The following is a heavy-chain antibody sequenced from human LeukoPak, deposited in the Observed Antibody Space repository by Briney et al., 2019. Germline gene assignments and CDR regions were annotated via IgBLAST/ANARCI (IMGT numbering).Heavy chain of an antibody. V-gene: IGHV4-30-4*01. Sequence: SQTLSLTCTVSGGSISSGDYYRSWIRQPPGKGLEWIGFIYNGGNTYYNPSLKSRVTMSVDTSKNQFSLKLSSVTAADTAVYYCARDIAARHFDYWGLGTLVTVSS. D-gene: IGHD6-6*01. J-gene: IGHJ4*02. CDR3: ARDIAARHFDY. CDR2: IYNGGNT. CDR1: GGSISSGDYY.